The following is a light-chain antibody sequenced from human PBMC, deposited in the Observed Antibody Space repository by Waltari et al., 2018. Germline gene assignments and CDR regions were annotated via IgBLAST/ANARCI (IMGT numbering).Light chain of an antibody. Sequence: EIVLTQSPATLSLSPGERATLACRASQSVSRYLAWYQQKPGQAPRLLIYDASNRATGIPVRFSGSGSVTDFTLTISSLEPEDFAVYYCQQRSNFPLTFGGGTKVEIK. CDR2: DAS. J-gene: IGKJ4*01. V-gene: IGKV3-11*01. CDR1: QSVSRY. CDR3: QQRSNFPLT.